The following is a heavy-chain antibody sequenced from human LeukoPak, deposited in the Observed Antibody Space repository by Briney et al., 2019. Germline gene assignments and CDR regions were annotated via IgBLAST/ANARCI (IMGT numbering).Heavy chain of an antibody. Sequence: PGGSLRLSCAASGFTFSTYAMHWVRQAPGKGLEWVSVIHSGGTTYYADSVKDRFTISRDNSKNTLFLQMDSLRVEDTAVYYCARGARDYFELDYWGQGTLVTVSS. J-gene: IGHJ4*02. V-gene: IGHV3-66*01. CDR3: ARGARDYFELDY. CDR1: GFTFSTYA. CDR2: IHSGGTT. D-gene: IGHD3-22*01.